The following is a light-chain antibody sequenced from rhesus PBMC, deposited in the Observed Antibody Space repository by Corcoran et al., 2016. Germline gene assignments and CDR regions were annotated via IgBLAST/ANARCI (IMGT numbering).Light chain of an antibody. Sequence: ETVVTQSPATLSLSPGERATLSCRASQSVGSYLAWSQQKPGQAPSLLIYVASSRATGIPARCSGRGSGTDFTLTISSLEPEDVGVYYCQQSSNLSPLTFGGGTKVELK. CDR1: QSVGSY. CDR2: VAS. J-gene: IGKJ4*01. CDR3: QQSSNLSPLT. V-gene: IGKV3-24*04.